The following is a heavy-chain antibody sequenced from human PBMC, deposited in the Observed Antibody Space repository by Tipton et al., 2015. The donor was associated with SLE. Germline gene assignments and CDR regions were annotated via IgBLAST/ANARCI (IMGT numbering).Heavy chain of an antibody. D-gene: IGHD3-16*01. V-gene: IGHV4-39*07. Sequence: TLSLTCTVSGGSISSSSYYWGWIRQPPGKGLEWIGRIYYSGSTYYTPSLKSRVTISVDTSKNQFSLKLSSVTAADTAVYYCARISVARGGYGRDVGGQGTTVTVSS. CDR1: GGSISSSSYY. CDR3: ARISVARGGYGRDV. J-gene: IGHJ6*02. CDR2: IYYSGST.